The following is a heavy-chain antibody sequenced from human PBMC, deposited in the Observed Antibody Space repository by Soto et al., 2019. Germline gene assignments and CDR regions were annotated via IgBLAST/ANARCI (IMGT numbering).Heavy chain of an antibody. D-gene: IGHD3-3*01. V-gene: IGHV3-23*01. Sequence: GGSLRLSCAASGFTFSSYAMSWVRQAPGKGLEWVSAISGSGGSTYYADSVKGRFTISRDNSKNTLYLQMNSLRAEDTAVYYCAKGLRFLEWLPPFDYWGQGTLVTVSS. CDR2: ISGSGGST. J-gene: IGHJ4*02. CDR1: GFTFSSYA. CDR3: AKGLRFLEWLPPFDY.